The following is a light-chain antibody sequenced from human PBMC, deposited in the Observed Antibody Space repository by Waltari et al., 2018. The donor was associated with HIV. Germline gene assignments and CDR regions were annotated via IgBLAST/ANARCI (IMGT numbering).Light chain of an antibody. V-gene: IGLV1-47*01. J-gene: IGLJ3*02. CDR2: RNN. Sequence: QSVLTQPHSASGTPGQRVTMSCSGRSYVSGRNYVSGYQQFPGTAPKLLIYRNNQRPLGVPDRFSGSKSGTVASLAISGLRSEDEADYFCAMWDDTLTTWVFGGGTKLTVL. CDR3: AMWDDTLTTWV. CDR1: SYVSGRNY.